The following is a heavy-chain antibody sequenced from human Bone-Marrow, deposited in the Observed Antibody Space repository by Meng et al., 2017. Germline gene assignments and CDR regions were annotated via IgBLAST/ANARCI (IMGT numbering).Heavy chain of an antibody. CDR1: GFTFSDYY. CDR2: ISSSGSTI. D-gene: IGHD3-10*01. Sequence: GESLKISCAASGFTFSDYYMSWIRQAPGKGLEWVSYISSSGSTIYYADSVKGRFTISRDNAKNSLYLQMNSLRAEDTAVYYCARFHPDYGSGSYYFVEYNWFDPWGQGTLVTVSS. V-gene: IGHV3-11*04. J-gene: IGHJ5*02. CDR3: ARFHPDYGSGSYYFVEYNWFDP.